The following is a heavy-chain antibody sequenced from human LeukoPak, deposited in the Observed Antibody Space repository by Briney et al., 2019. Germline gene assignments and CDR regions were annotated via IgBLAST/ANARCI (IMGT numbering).Heavy chain of an antibody. D-gene: IGHD1-26*01. V-gene: IGHV3-53*04. J-gene: IGHJ3*02. CDR3: AGIVGATDAFDI. CDR2: IYSGGST. CDR1: GFIVSSNY. Sequence: GGSLRLSCAASGFIVSSNYMNWVRQAPGKGLEWVSVIYSGGSTYYADSVKGRFTVFRHSSKNTLFLQMNSLRAEDTAVYYCAGIVGATDAFDIWGQGTVVTVSS.